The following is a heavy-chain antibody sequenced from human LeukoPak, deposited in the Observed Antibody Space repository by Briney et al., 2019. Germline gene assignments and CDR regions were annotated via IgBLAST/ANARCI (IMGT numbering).Heavy chain of an antibody. J-gene: IGHJ4*02. V-gene: IGHV4-34*01. Sequence: SETLSLTCAVYGVSFSGYYWSWIRQPPGKGLEWIGEITHSGSTNYNPSLKSRVTISVDTSKNQFSLKLSSVTAADTAVYYCAREGGYNSFDYWGQGTLVTVSS. D-gene: IGHD5-24*01. CDR2: ITHSGST. CDR3: AREGGYNSFDY. CDR1: GVSFSGYY.